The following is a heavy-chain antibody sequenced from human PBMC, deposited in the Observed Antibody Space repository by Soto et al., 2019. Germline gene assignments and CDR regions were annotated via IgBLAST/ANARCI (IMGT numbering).Heavy chain of an antibody. J-gene: IGHJ4*02. Sequence: GGSLRLSCAASGFTFSSYSMNWVRQAPGKGLEWVSSISSSSSYIYYADSAKGRFTISRDNAKNSLYLQMNSLRAEDTAVYYCARDPLRFLEGQPDYWGQGTLVTVSS. CDR1: GFTFSSYS. CDR3: ARDPLRFLEGQPDY. D-gene: IGHD3-3*01. V-gene: IGHV3-21*01. CDR2: ISSSSSYI.